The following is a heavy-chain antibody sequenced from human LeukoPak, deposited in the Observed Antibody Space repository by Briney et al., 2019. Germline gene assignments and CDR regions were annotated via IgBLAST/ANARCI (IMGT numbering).Heavy chain of an antibody. CDR1: GFTFSSHA. D-gene: IGHD6-13*01. CDR2: ISNNGGDT. J-gene: IGHJ4*02. CDR3: AKDFVAATGLLEH. V-gene: IGHV3-23*01. Sequence: GGSLSLSCEGSGFTFSSHAMTWVRQAPGKGLEWVAGISNNGGDTFYAESVKGRFTISRDNSKNTVYLQLNSVRGDGTGVYYCAKDFVAATGLLEHWGQGTLVTVSS.